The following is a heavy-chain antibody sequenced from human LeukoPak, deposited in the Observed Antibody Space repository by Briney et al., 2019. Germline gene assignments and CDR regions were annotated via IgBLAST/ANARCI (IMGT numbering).Heavy chain of an antibody. CDR1: GGSISSSNW. J-gene: IGHJ4*02. Sequence: SETLSLTCAVSGGSISSSNWWSWVRQPPVKGLEWIGEIYHSGSTNYNPSLNSRVTISVDTSKNQFSLRLSSVTAADTAVYYCGSQNSGWQYGPFDFWGQGTLVTVSS. CDR2: IYHSGST. V-gene: IGHV4-4*02. CDR3: GSQNSGWQYGPFDF. D-gene: IGHD6-19*01.